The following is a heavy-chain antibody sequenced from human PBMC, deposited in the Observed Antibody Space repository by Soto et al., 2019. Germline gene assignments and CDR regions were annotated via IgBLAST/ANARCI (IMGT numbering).Heavy chain of an antibody. CDR2: IYSGGTT. D-gene: IGHD1-26*01. Sequence: GFLGVSCVLSGLSDSPNYMTWVRQAPGKGLEWVSLIYSGGTTYYADSVKGRFIISRDNFKNTLYLQVSNLRAEDTAVYYCARGSGSLYYFRYWAQGSLFTVSS. V-gene: IGHV3-53*01. J-gene: IGHJ4*02. CDR3: ARGSGSLYYFRY. CDR1: GLSDSPNY.